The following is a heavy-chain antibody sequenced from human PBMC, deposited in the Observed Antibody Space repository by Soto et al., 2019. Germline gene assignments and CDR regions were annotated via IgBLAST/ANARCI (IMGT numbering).Heavy chain of an antibody. J-gene: IGHJ6*02. CDR3: ARAGLWFGELFNYYYYGMDV. CDR2: IKQDGSEK. CDR1: GFTFSSYW. V-gene: IGHV3-7*01. D-gene: IGHD3-10*01. Sequence: HPGGSLRLSCAASGFTFSSYWMSWVRQAPGKGLEWVANIKQDGSEKYYVDSVKGRFTISRDNAKNSLYLQMNSLRAEDTAVYYCARAGLWFGELFNYYYYGMDVWGQGTTVTVSS.